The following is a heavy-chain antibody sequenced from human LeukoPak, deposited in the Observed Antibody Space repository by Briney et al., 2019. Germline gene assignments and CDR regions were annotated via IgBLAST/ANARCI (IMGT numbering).Heavy chain of an antibody. CDR2: INHSGGT. Sequence: SETLSLTCAGYGGSFSGYYWSWIRQPPGKGLEWIGEINHSGGTNYNPSLKSRVTISVDTSKNQFSLKLSSVTAADTAVYYCARGVTYYYDSSGYQLDYWGQGTLVTVSS. CDR1: GGSFSGYY. V-gene: IGHV4-34*01. J-gene: IGHJ4*02. CDR3: ARGVTYYYDSSGYQLDY. D-gene: IGHD3-22*01.